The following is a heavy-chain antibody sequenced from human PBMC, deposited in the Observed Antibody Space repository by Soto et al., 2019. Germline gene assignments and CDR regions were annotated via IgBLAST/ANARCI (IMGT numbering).Heavy chain of an antibody. Sequence: EVQLVESGGGLVKPGGSLRLSCAASGFTFSSYSMNWVRQAPGKGLEWVSSISSRGGNTYYADSVKGRFTISRDNSRNTLYLQMDSLRVEDSAVYSCAKAGCSGGTCYLYYFDYWGQGALVTVSS. CDR1: GFTFSSYS. V-gene: IGHV3-21*04. D-gene: IGHD2-15*01. CDR3: AKAGCSGGTCYLYYFDY. J-gene: IGHJ4*02. CDR2: ISSRGGNT.